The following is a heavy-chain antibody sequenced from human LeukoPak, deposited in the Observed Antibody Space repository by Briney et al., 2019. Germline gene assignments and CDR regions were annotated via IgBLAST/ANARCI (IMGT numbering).Heavy chain of an antibody. CDR1: GFTFSNHW. Sequence: PGGSLRLSCAASGFTFSNHWMHWVRQAPGKGLEWVSAISGSGGSTYYADSVKSRFTISRDNSKNTLYLQMNSLRAEDTAVYYCALNGREVPSGAFDIWGQGTMVTVSS. CDR3: ALNGREVPSGAFDI. J-gene: IGHJ3*02. V-gene: IGHV3-23*01. D-gene: IGHD3-16*02. CDR2: ISGSGGST.